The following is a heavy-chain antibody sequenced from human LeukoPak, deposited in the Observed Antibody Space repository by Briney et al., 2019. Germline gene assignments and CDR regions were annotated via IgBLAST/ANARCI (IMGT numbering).Heavy chain of an antibody. J-gene: IGHJ4*02. Sequence: GASVKVSCKASGYTFTIYGISWVRQAPGQGLEWMGWISAYNGNTNYAQKFQGRVTMSTDTSTSTAYMELRSLRSDDTAVYYCARAQAVYYYGSGSYYTHFDYWGQGTLVTVSS. D-gene: IGHD3-10*01. V-gene: IGHV1-18*01. CDR2: ISAYNGNT. CDR1: GYTFTIYG. CDR3: ARAQAVYYYGSGSYYTHFDY.